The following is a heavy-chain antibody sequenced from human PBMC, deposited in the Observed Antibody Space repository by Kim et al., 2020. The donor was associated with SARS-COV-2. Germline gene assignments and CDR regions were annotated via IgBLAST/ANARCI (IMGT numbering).Heavy chain of an antibody. J-gene: IGHJ6*02. V-gene: IGHV3-43*02. D-gene: IGHD3-9*01. CDR2: ISGDGGST. Sequence: GGSLRLSCAASGFTFDDYAMHWVRQAPGKGLEWVSLISGDGGSTYYADSVKGRFTISRDNSKNSLYLQMNSLRTEDTALYYCAKLLDYDILPYYYGMDVWGQGTTVTVSS. CDR1: GFTFDDYA. CDR3: AKLLDYDILPYYYGMDV.